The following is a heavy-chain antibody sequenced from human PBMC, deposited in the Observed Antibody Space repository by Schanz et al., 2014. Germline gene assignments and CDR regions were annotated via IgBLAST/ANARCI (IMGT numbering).Heavy chain of an antibody. J-gene: IGHJ3*02. CDR1: AFTFSSDW. CDR3: ARKMKLGVYGGKGHDSLDI. V-gene: IGHV3-7*01. D-gene: IGHD4-17*01. Sequence: EVQLAESGGGLVQPGGSLRLSCAASAFTFSSDWMSWVRQAPGKGLEWVANIKKDGSEKYYVDSVKGRFTISRDNAKNSLFLQMNSLRPEDTAVYYCARKMKLGVYGGKGHDSLDIWGQGTMVTVSS. CDR2: IKKDGSEK.